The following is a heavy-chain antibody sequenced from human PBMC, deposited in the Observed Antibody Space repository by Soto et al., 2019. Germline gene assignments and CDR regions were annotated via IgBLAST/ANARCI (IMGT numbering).Heavy chain of an antibody. D-gene: IGHD6-19*01. CDR2: IIPIFGTA. CDR1: GGTFSSYA. CDR3: ARESVVSSGCDY. J-gene: IGHJ4*02. Sequence: SVKVSCEASGGTFSSYAISWVRQAPGQGLEWMGGIIPIFGTANYAQKFQGRVTITADESTSTAYMELSSLRSEDTAVYYCARESVVSSGCDYWGQGTLVTVSS. V-gene: IGHV1-69*13.